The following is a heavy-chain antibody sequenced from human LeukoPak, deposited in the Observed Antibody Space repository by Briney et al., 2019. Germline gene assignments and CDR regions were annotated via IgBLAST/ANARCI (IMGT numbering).Heavy chain of an antibody. J-gene: IGHJ4*02. CDR2: IWYDGSNK. CDR3: ARDVYYGSGPLGY. CDR1: GFTFSSYG. Sequence: GRSLRLSCAASGFTFSSYGMHWVHQAPGKGLEWVAVIWYDGSNKYYADSVKGRFTISRDNSKNTLYLQMNSLRAEDTAVYYCARDVYYGSGPLGYWGQGTLVTVSS. D-gene: IGHD3-10*01. V-gene: IGHV3-33*01.